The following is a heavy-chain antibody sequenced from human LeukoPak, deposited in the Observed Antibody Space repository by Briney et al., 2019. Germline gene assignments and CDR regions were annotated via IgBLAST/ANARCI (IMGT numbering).Heavy chain of an antibody. Sequence: SETLSLTCSVSGASFTSHYWGWIRQPPGKGPEWIGHLYYSGSTTYNPSLEGRVTMSVDTSRKQISLKLNSVAAADTAVYYCARGRGSPYYVEAFDVWGQGTVVTVSS. V-gene: IGHV4-59*11. J-gene: IGHJ3*01. CDR1: GASFTSHY. D-gene: IGHD3-22*01. CDR3: ARGRGSPYYVEAFDV. CDR2: LYYSGST.